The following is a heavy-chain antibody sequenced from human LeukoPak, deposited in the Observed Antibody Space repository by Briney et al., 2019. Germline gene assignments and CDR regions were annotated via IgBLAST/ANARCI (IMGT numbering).Heavy chain of an antibody. Sequence: PGGSLRLSCAASGFTFDDYAMHWVRQAPGKGLEWVSGISWNSGSIGYADSVKGRFTISRDNAKNSLYLQMNSLRAEDTALYYCAKDLYYDFSPPPNWFDPWGQGTLVTVSS. CDR1: GFTFDDYA. V-gene: IGHV3-9*01. D-gene: IGHD3-3*01. CDR2: ISWNSGSI. J-gene: IGHJ5*02. CDR3: AKDLYYDFSPPPNWFDP.